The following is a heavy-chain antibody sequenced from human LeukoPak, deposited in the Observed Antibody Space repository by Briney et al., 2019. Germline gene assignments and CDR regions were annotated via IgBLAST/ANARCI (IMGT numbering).Heavy chain of an antibody. Sequence: GGSLRLSCAASGFTFSSYEMNWVRQAPGKGLEWVSYISSSGSTIYYADSVKGRFTISRDNAKNSLYLQMNSLRAEDTAVYYCARGYDILTGYYEYYFDYWGQGTLVTVSS. CDR1: GFTFSSYE. CDR2: ISSSGSTI. D-gene: IGHD3-9*01. V-gene: IGHV3-48*03. J-gene: IGHJ4*02. CDR3: ARGYDILTGYYEYYFDY.